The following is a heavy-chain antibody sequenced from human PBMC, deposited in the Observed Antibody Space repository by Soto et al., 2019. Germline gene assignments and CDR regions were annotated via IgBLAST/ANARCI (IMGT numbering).Heavy chain of an antibody. CDR2: IKSQSDGGTV. D-gene: IGHD1-7*01. CDR3: XXXXXPHNWHSF. Sequence: EVQLVESGGGLVKPGGSLRLSCAASGFTFNSAWMTWVRXXPGRGLEWVGRIKSQSDGGTVDSAAPVKGRFTISRDDAXXXLXXXXXXXXPXXXXXXXXXXXXXPHNWHSFWGRGTLVTVSS. CDR1: GFTFNSAW. J-gene: IGHJ4*02. V-gene: IGHV3-15*01.